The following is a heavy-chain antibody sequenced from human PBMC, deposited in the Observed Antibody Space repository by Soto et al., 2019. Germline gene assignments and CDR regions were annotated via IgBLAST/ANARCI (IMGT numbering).Heavy chain of an antibody. CDR3: ARGGNRTYYDFWSGYYGYWYFDL. Sequence: SQPMCVTYSVVDGSITDNYWTWIRQTPGKGLEWVGYIYYTGITNYNPSLKRRVTISLDRSKNQFSLKLSSVTAADTAVYYCARGGNRTYYDFWSGYYGYWYFDLWGRGTLVTVSS. D-gene: IGHD3-3*01. CDR1: DGSITDNY. CDR2: IYYTGIT. V-gene: IGHV4-59*12. J-gene: IGHJ2*01.